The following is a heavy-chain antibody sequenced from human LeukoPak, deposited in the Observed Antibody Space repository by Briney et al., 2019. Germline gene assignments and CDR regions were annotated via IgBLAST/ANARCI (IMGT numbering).Heavy chain of an antibody. CDR2: ISWNSGSI. Sequence: GGSLRLSCAASGFTFSSYAMHWVRQAPGRGLEWVSGISWNSGSIGYADSVKGRFTISRDNAKNSLYLQMNSLRAEDTALYYCAKDAAAAGPYYYYGMDVWGQGTTVTVSS. CDR1: GFTFSSYA. D-gene: IGHD6-13*01. J-gene: IGHJ6*02. V-gene: IGHV3-9*01. CDR3: AKDAAAAGPYYYYGMDV.